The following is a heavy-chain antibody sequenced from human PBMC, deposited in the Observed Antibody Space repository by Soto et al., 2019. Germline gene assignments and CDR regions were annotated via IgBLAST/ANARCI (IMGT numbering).Heavy chain of an antibody. CDR3: AKVVGSF. V-gene: IGHV3-30*18. J-gene: IGHJ4*02. Sequence: QPGGSLRLSCAASGFTFSSFAMHWVRQAPGKGLEWVAVISYDGSNKYYADSVKGRFTISRDNSKNTLFLQMNILRAEDTAVYYCAKVVGSFWGQGTLVTVSS. CDR1: GFTFSSFA. D-gene: IGHD3-10*01. CDR2: ISYDGSNK.